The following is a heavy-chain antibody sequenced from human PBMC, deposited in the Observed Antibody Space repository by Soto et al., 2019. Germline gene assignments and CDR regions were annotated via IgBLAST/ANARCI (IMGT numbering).Heavy chain of an antibody. CDR3: ARVPPARYFDY. Sequence: SETLSLTCAVSGYSISSGHYCGWIRQTPEKGLEWIGSIYHTGNTYYNPSLKSRVTISVDTSKNQFSLRLSSVTAADTAVYYCARVPPARYFDYWGQGTLVTVS. CDR2: IYHTGNT. CDR1: GYSISSGHY. J-gene: IGHJ4*02. D-gene: IGHD2-15*01. V-gene: IGHV4-38-2*01.